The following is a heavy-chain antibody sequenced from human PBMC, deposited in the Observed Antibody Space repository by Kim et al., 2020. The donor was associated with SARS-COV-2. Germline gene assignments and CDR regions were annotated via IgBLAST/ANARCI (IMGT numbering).Heavy chain of an antibody. D-gene: IGHD3-10*01. V-gene: IGHV3-30*04. Sequence: GGSLRLSCAASGFTFSSYAMHWVRQAPGKGLEWVAVISYDGSNKYYADSVKGRFTISRDNSKNTLYLQMNSLRAEDTAVYYCASPPLWFGESNIYLNPDAFDIWGQGTMVTVSS. CDR1: GFTFSSYA. CDR3: ASPPLWFGESNIYLNPDAFDI. CDR2: ISYDGSNK. J-gene: IGHJ3*02.